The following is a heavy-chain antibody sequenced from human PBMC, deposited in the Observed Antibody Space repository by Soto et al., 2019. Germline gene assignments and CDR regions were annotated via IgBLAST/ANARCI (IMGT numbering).Heavy chain of an antibody. CDR2: ITNSGRST. Sequence: EVQLLESGGGLVQPGGSLRLSCAASGFTFSNYAMSWVRQAPGKGLEWVSSITNSGRSTYYADSVKGRSTISRDNSKNTLYLQMNSLRADDTAVYYCAKRGAYNSGWVGDIDYWGQGTLVTVSS. CDR1: GFTFSNYA. J-gene: IGHJ4*02. V-gene: IGHV3-23*01. D-gene: IGHD6-19*01. CDR3: AKRGAYNSGWVGDIDY.